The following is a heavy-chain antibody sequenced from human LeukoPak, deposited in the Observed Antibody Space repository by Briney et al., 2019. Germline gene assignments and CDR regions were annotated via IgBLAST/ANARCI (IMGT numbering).Heavy chain of an antibody. CDR1: GGSFSSYY. Sequence: SETLSLTCAVYGGSFSSYYWGWIRQPPGKGLEWIGSIYYSGSTYYNPSLKSRVTISVDTSKNQFSLKLSSVTAADTAVYYCASIRPAVWDYMDVWGKGTTVTISS. CDR2: IYYSGST. CDR3: ASIRPAVWDYMDV. V-gene: IGHV4-39*01. D-gene: IGHD6-13*01. J-gene: IGHJ6*03.